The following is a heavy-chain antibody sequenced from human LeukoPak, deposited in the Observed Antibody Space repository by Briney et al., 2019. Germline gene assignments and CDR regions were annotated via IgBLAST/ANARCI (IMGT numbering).Heavy chain of an antibody. CDR3: ARWAVVVPAAMARNYYYYYGMDV. J-gene: IGHJ6*02. CDR1: GGSFSGYY. D-gene: IGHD2-2*01. V-gene: IGHV4-34*01. CDR2: INHSGST. Sequence: KTSETLSLTCAVYGGSFSGYYWSWIRQPPGKGLEWIGEINHSGSTNYNPSLKSRVTISVDTSKSQFSLKLSSVTAADTAVYYCARWAVVVPAAMARNYYYYYGMDVWGQGTTVTVSS.